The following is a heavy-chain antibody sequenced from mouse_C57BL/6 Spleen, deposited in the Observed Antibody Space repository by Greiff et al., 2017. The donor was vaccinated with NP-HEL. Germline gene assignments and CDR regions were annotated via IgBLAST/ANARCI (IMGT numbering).Heavy chain of an antibody. V-gene: IGHV1-82*01. J-gene: IGHJ4*01. D-gene: IGHD2-4*01. Sequence: VQLQQSGPELVKPGASVKISCKASGYAFSSSWMNWVKQRPGKGLEWIGRIYPGDGDTNYNGQFKGKAKLTADKSSSTAYMQLSSLTSEDSAVYFCARNYYDYDGTHYYAMDYWGQGTSVTVSS. CDR1: GYAFSSSW. CDR2: IYPGDGDT. CDR3: ARNYYDYDGTHYYAMDY.